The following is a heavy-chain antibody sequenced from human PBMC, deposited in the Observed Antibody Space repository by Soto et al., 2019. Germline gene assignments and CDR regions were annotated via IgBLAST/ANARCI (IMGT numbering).Heavy chain of an antibody. J-gene: IGHJ6*01. CDR2: ISRSSTGI. CDR1: GFTFSLYS. V-gene: IGHV3-48*02. Sequence: EVQLVESGGGLVQPGGSLRLSCAASGFTFSLYSMSWVRQAPGKGLEWVSYISRSSTGIHYADSVKGRFTISRDDVTNSIHLQMNGMRDGETAVYYCARAVTGGLDVWGQGTTVSIPS. CDR3: ARAVTGGLDV. D-gene: IGHD3-10*01.